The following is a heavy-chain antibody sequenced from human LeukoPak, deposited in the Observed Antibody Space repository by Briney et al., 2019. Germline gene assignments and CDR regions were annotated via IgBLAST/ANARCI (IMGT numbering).Heavy chain of an antibody. CDR3: ARDKALTYDSSGPLDY. J-gene: IGHJ4*02. V-gene: IGHV3-21*01. CDR2: ISSSSSYI. D-gene: IGHD3-22*01. Sequence: GGSLRLSCAASGFTFSSYSMNWVRQAPGKGLEWVSSISSSSSYIYYADSVKGRFTISRDNAKNSLYLQMNSLRAEDTAVYYCARDKALTYDSSGPLDYWGQGTLVTVSS. CDR1: GFTFSSYS.